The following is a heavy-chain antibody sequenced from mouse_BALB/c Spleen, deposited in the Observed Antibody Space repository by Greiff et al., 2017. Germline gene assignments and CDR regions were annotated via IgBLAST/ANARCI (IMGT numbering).Heavy chain of an antibody. J-gene: IGHJ4*01. Sequence: EVQLQESGGDLVKPGGSLKLSCAASGFTFSSYGMSWVRQTPDKRLEWVATISSGGSYTYYPDSVKGRFTISRDNAKNTLYLQMSSLKSEDTAMYYCARLDGSTSYYAMDYWGQGTSVTVSS. CDR1: GFTFSSYG. CDR3: ARLDGSTSYYAMDY. D-gene: IGHD1-1*01. V-gene: IGHV5-6*01. CDR2: ISSGGSYT.